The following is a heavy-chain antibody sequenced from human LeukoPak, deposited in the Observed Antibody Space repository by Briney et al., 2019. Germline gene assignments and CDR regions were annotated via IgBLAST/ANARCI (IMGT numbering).Heavy chain of an antibody. V-gene: IGHV4-34*01. D-gene: IGHD6-19*01. CDR3: ATHTAVAGLAGGGSYAFDI. CDR2: INHSGST. CDR1: GGSFSGYY. J-gene: IGHJ3*02. Sequence: SETLSLTCAVYGGSFSGYYWSWIRQPPGKGLEWIGEINHSGSTNYNPSLKSRVTISVDTSKNQFSLKLSSVTAADTAVYYCATHTAVAGLAGGGSYAFDIWGQGTMVTVSS.